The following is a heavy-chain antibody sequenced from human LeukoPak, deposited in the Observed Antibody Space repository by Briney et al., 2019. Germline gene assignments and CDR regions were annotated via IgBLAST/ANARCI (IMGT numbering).Heavy chain of an antibody. CDR2: ISAYNGNT. V-gene: IGHV1-18*01. CDR1: GYTFTSYG. D-gene: IGHD3-3*01. J-gene: IGHJ5*02. Sequence: ASVKVSCKASGYTFTSYGISWVRQAPGQGLEWMGWISAYNGNTNYAQKLQGRVTMTTDTSTSTAYMGLRSLRSDDTAVYYCARDHYDFWSGYPVPFDPWGQGTLVTVSS. CDR3: ARDHYDFWSGYPVPFDP.